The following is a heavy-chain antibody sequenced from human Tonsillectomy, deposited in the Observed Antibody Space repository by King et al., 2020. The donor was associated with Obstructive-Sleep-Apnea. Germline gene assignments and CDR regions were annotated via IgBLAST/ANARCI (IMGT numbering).Heavy chain of an antibody. CDR3: ARDTREWLRSTFPFDC. J-gene: IGHJ4*02. V-gene: IGHV4-39*07. CDR1: GGSISSSSYY. Sequence: QLQESGPGLVKPSETLSLTCTVSGGSISSSSYYWGWIRQPPGKGLEWIGSIYYSGSTYYNPSLKSRVTISVDTSKNQFSLKLSSVTAADTAVYYCARDTREWLRSTFPFDCWGQGTLVTVSS. D-gene: IGHD5-12*01. CDR2: IYYSGST.